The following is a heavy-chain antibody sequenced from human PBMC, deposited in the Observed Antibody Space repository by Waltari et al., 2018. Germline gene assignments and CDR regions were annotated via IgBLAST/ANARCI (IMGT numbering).Heavy chain of an antibody. CDR3: ASSNRGPYYYYGMDV. CDR2: ISSSSSTI. CDR1: GGSIRSYY. J-gene: IGHJ6*02. V-gene: IGHV3-11*04. Sequence: QVQLQESGPGLVKPSETLSLTCTVSGGSIRSYYWSWIRQPPGKGLEWVSYISSSSSTIYYADSVKGRFTISRDNAKNSLYLQMNSLRAEDTAVYYCASSNRGPYYYYGMDVWGQGTTVTVSS.